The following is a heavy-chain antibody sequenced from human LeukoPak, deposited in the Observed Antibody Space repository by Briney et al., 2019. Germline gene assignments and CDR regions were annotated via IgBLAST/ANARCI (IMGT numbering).Heavy chain of an antibody. D-gene: IGHD6-19*01. CDR2: ITDNYNT. J-gene: IGHJ4*02. V-gene: IGHV3-23*01. CDR1: GLMFSDSA. CDR3: VKGACSSGCSGNY. Sequence: GGSLSLSCAASGLMFSDSAMYWVRQAPGKGLECVAVITDNYNTYFGDSVKGRFTVSRDNSKKTLYLQMNSLRVDDTALYHCVKGACSSGCSGNYWGQGTRVIVSS.